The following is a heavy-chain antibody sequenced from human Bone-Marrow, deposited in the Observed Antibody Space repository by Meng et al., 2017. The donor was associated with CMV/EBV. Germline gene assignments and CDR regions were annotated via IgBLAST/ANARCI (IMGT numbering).Heavy chain of an antibody. V-gene: IGHV4-39*07. Sequence: GSLRLSCTVSGGSISSSSYYWGWIRQPPGKGLEWIGSIYYSGSTYYNPSLKSRVTISVDTSKNQFSLKLSSVTAADTAVYYCARERTTTDYWGQGTLVTVSS. D-gene: IGHD4-17*01. CDR3: ARERTTTDY. J-gene: IGHJ4*02. CDR1: GGSISSSSYY. CDR2: IYYSGST.